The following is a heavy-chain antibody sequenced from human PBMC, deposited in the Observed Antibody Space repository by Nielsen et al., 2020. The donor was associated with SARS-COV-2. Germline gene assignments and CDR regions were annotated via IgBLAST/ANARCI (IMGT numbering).Heavy chain of an antibody. D-gene: IGHD1-1*01. CDR3: ARETASNWLDS. Sequence: SETLSLTCTVSGGSISSHLWSWVRQPPGKGLEWIGYIYYRGSTQYNPSLKSRVTMSVDTSKNQFSLKLTSVTAADTAVYYCARETASNWLDSWGQGTLVTVSS. CDR2: IYYRGST. J-gene: IGHJ5*01. V-gene: IGHV4-59*11. CDR1: GGSISSHL.